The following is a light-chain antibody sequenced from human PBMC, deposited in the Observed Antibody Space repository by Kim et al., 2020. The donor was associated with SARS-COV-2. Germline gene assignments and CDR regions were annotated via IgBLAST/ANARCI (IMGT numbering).Light chain of an antibody. CDR2: DST. CDR1: QSVSYY. V-gene: IGKV3-11*01. CDR3: QHRSNWPPIT. J-gene: IGKJ5*01. Sequence: SPGERATLSCRASQSVSYYLAWYQQKPGQAPRLLIYDSTNRATGIPTRFSGSGSGTEFTLTISSLEPEDFAVYFCQHRSNWPPITFGQGTRLEIK.